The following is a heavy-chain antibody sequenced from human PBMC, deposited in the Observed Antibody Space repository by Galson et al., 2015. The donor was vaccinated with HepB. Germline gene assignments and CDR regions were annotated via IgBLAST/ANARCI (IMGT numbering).Heavy chain of an antibody. CDR1: GLTVSSSY. Sequence: SLRLSCAASGLTVSSSYMSWVRQAPGKGLEWVSAIYSGGSTYYADSVKGRFTISRDHSKNTVYLQMTSLRNEDTAVYYCARDGVGYNWGDFDYWGQGTLVTVSS. D-gene: IGHD5-24*01. J-gene: IGHJ4*02. CDR3: ARDGVGYNWGDFDY. V-gene: IGHV3-53*05. CDR2: IYSGGST.